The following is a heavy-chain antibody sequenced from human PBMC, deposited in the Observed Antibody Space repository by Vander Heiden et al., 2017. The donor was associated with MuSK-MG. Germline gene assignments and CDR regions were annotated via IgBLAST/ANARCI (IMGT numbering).Heavy chain of an antibody. CDR3: ARHLSMDGVEWLFPLFDS. CDR2: NSYSGNT. Sequence: TCTFSGGSISKSPSYWGWVRQPPGKGLEWIGTNSYSGNTYHSPSLRSRVTIFADTSKNQFSLRLSSVTAAETAVYYCARHLSMDGVEWLFPLFDSWCHGTLVTVSS. J-gene: IGHJ4*01. CDR1: GGSISKSPSY. V-gene: IGHV4-39*01. D-gene: IGHD3-3*01.